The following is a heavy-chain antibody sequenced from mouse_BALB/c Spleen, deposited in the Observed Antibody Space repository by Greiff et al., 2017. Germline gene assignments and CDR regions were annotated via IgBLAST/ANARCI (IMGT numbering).Heavy chain of an antibody. CDR2: ISYSGST. CDR3: ARRWGAGDYRVAMDY. D-gene: IGHD2-13*01. V-gene: IGHV3-2*02. Sequence: EVQGVESGPGLVKPSQSLSLTCTVTGYSITSDYAWNWIRQFPGNKLEWMGYISYSGSTSYNPSLKSRISITRDTSKNQFFMQLNSVTTEDTATYYCARRWGAGDYRVAMDYWGQGTSVTVSS. CDR1: GYSITSDYA. J-gene: IGHJ4*01.